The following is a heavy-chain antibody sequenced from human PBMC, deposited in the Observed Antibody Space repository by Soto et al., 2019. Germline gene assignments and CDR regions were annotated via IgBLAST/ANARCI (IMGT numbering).Heavy chain of an antibody. J-gene: IGHJ4*02. CDR2: ISSSSSYI. Sequence: EVQLVESGGGLVKPGGSLRLSCAASGFTFSSYSMNWVRQAPGKGLEWVSSISSSSSYIYYADLVKGRFTISRDNAKNSLYLQMNSLRAEDTAVYYCARVIVPAAMAGDYWGQGTLVTVSS. CDR1: GFTFSSYS. D-gene: IGHD2-2*01. CDR3: ARVIVPAAMAGDY. V-gene: IGHV3-21*01.